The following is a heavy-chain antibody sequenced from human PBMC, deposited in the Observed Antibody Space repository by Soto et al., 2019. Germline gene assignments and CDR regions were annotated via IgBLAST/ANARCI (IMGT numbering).Heavy chain of an antibody. CDR1: GFTFSSYS. D-gene: IGHD1-26*01. J-gene: IGHJ6*02. V-gene: IGHV3-21*01. CDR3: ARDQSRSGATTVYYGMDV. Sequence: GGSLGLSCAASGFTFSSYSMNWVRQAPGKGLEWVSSISSSSYIYYADSVKGRFTISRDNAKNSLYLQMNSLRAEDTAVYYCARDQSRSGATTVYYGMDVWGQGTTVTVSS. CDR2: ISSSSYI.